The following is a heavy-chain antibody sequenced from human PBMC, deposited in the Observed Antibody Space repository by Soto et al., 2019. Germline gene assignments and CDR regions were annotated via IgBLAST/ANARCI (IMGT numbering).Heavy chain of an antibody. D-gene: IGHD3-10*01. CDR3: TSQTGDYYGSGSLDYYYGMDV. Sequence: PGGSLRLSCTASGFTFGYYAMSWFRQAPGKGLEWVGFIRSKAYGGTTEYAASVKGRFTISRDDSKSIAYLQMNSLKTEDTAVYYCTSQTGDYYGSGSLDYYYGMDVWGQGTTVTVSS. CDR1: GFTFGYYA. J-gene: IGHJ6*02. V-gene: IGHV3-49*03. CDR2: IRSKAYGGTT.